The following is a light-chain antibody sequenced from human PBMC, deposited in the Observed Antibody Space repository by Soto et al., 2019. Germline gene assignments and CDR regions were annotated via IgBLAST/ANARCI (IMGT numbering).Light chain of an antibody. V-gene: IGLV2-14*03. Sequence: QSALTQPASVSGSPGQSITISCTGTSSDVGGYNYVSWYQQHPGKAPKVLTYDVNNRPSGVSNRFSGSKSGNTASLTISGLQAEDEADYYCTSYTTTGTVMFGGGTKVTVL. CDR1: SSDVGGYNY. CDR2: DVN. CDR3: TSYTTTGTVM. J-gene: IGLJ3*02.